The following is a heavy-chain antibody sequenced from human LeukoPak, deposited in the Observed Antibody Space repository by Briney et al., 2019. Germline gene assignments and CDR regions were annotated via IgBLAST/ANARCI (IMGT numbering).Heavy chain of an antibody. CDR2: IYPGDSDT. V-gene: IGHV5-51*01. CDR3: AGHENLGVVTANLNYYYYYMDV. CDR1: GYSFTSYW. J-gene: IGHJ6*03. D-gene: IGHD2-21*02. Sequence: GESLKISCKGSGYSFTSYWIGWVRQMPGKGLEWMGIIYPGDSDTRYSPSFQGQVTISADKSISTAYLQWSSLKASDTAMYYCAGHENLGVVTANLNYYYYYMDVWGKGTTVTVSS.